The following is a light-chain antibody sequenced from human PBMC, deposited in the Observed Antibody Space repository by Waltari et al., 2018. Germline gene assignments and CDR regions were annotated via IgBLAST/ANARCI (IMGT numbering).Light chain of an antibody. CDR2: SNN. CDR3: AAWDDSLNGLWV. J-gene: IGLJ3*02. V-gene: IGLV1-44*01. CDR1: SSNIGSNT. Sequence: QSVLTQPPSASGTPGQRVTISCSGSSSNIGSNTVNWYQQRPGTAPTLLIYSNNQRPSGVPDRFSGSKSGTSASLAISGLQSEDEADYYCAAWDDSLNGLWVFGGGTKLTVL.